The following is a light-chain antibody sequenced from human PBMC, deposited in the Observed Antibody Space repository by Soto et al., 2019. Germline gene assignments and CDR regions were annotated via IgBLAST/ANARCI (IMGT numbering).Light chain of an antibody. CDR3: QQYNNWPPLT. V-gene: IGKV3-15*01. CDR2: GAS. J-gene: IGKJ4*01. CDR1: QNVGSK. Sequence: EIVMTQSPATLSVSPGERATLSCRASQNVGSKLAWYQQKPGQAPRLLIYGASTRATDIPARFSGSGSGTEFTLTISSLQSEDFAVYYCQQYNNWPPLTFGGGTKVEIK.